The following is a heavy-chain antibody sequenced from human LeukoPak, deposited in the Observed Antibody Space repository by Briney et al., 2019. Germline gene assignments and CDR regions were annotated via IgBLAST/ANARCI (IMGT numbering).Heavy chain of an antibody. D-gene: IGHD2-2*01. V-gene: IGHV4-59*01. CDR3: ARDPGYCSSTSCWDYHYGMDV. Sequence: SETLSLTCTVSGGSISSYYWSWIRQPPGKGLEWIGYIYYSGSTNYNPSLKSRVTISVDTSKNQFSLKLSSVTAADTAVYYCARDPGYCSSTSCWDYHYGMDVWGQGTTVTVSS. J-gene: IGHJ6*02. CDR1: GGSISSYY. CDR2: IYYSGST.